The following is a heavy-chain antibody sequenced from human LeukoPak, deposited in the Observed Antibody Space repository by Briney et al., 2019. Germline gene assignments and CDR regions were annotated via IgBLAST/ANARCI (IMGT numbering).Heavy chain of an antibody. J-gene: IGHJ4*02. CDR2: ISSSGSTI. V-gene: IGHV3-11*04. CDR3: ARQLPLTMVRGVKDY. CDR1: GFTFSDYY. Sequence: GGSLRLSCAASGFTFSDYYMSWIRQAPGKGLEWVSYISSSGSTIYYADSVKGRFTISRDNAKNSLYLQMNSLRAEDTAVYYCARQLPLTMVRGVKDYWGQGTLVTVSS. D-gene: IGHD3-10*01.